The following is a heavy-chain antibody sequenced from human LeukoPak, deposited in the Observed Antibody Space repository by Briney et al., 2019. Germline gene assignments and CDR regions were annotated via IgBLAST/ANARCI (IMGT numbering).Heavy chain of an antibody. CDR3: ARSLSGYSDYRAFDLFDY. CDR1: GGSISSSTYY. Sequence: SSETLSLTCTVSGGSISSSTYYWGWIRQPPGKGLEWIGNIYYSGSTYYNPSLKSRVTISLDTSMNQFSLKLSSVTAADTAVYYCARSLSGYSDYRAFDLFDYWGQGTLVTVSS. V-gene: IGHV4-39*01. D-gene: IGHD5-12*01. CDR2: IYYSGST. J-gene: IGHJ4*02.